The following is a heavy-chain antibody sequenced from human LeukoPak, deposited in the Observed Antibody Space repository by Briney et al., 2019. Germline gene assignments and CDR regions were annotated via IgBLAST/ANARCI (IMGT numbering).Heavy chain of an antibody. Sequence: PSETLSLTCTVSGGSISSGSYYWSWIRQPAGKGLEWIGRIYASGSTNYDPSLKSRVTISVDTSKNQFSLKLSSVTAADTAVYYCAKDDPSYGFDYWGQGTLVTVSS. CDR3: AKDDPSYGFDY. D-gene: IGHD5-18*01. V-gene: IGHV4-61*02. J-gene: IGHJ4*02. CDR2: IYASGST. CDR1: GGSISSGSYY.